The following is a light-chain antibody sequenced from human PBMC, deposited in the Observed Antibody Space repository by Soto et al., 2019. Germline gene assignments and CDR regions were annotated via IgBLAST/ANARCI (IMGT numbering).Light chain of an antibody. V-gene: IGLV2-14*01. CDR1: SSDIGDYDY. CDR2: EVS. J-gene: IGLJ1*01. Sequence: QSVLTHPASLSGSPGQSITISCTGSSSDIGDYDYVSWYQQHPGKAPKVLISEVSNRPSGVSNRFSGSKSGNTASLTISGLQAEDEADYYCNSYATGNTRVFGTGTKVTVL. CDR3: NSYATGNTRV.